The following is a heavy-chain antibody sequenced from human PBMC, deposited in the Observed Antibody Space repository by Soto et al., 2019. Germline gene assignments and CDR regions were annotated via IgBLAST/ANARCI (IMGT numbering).Heavy chain of an antibody. Sequence: ASVKVSCKASGNTFTGHYMHWMRQAPGQGFEWMGWINPNTGFTSYAQKFQGRVTMTRDTSISTAYMELSSLRSDDTAVYYCAREHRFCSGGSCSIDYWGQGTLVTVSS. CDR1: GNTFTGHY. CDR3: AREHRFCSGGSCSIDY. CDR2: INPNTGFT. D-gene: IGHD2-15*01. V-gene: IGHV1-2*02. J-gene: IGHJ4*02.